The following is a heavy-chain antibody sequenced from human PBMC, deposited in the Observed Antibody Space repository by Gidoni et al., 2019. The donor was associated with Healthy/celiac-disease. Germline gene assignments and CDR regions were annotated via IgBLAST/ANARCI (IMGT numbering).Heavy chain of an antibody. V-gene: IGHV1-2*02. Sequence: QVQLVQSGAEVKKPGASVKVSCKASGYTFTGYYMHWVRQAPGQGLEWMGWINPNSGGTNYAQKFQGRVTMTRDTSISTAYMELSRLRSDDTAVYYCARASSSGWYVKYFDYWGQGTLVTVSS. CDR2: INPNSGGT. J-gene: IGHJ4*02. CDR3: ARASSSGWYVKYFDY. CDR1: GYTFTGYY. D-gene: IGHD6-19*01.